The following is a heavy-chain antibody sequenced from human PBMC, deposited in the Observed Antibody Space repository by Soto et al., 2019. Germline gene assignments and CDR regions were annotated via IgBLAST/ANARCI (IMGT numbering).Heavy chain of an antibody. J-gene: IGHJ1*01. V-gene: IGHV1-2*02. CDR1: GYTFTCYY. D-gene: IGHD3-3*01. CDR2: INPNSGGT. Sequence: XSVKVSCKASGYTFTCYYMHWVRQAPGQGLEWMGWINPNSGGTNYAQKFQGRVTMTRDTSISTAYMELSRLRSDDTAVYYCARWSGFWSGYYGYWGQGTLVTVSS. CDR3: ARWSGFWSGYYGY.